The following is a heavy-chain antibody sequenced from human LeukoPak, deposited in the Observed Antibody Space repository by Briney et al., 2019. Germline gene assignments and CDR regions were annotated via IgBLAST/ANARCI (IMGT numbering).Heavy chain of an antibody. Sequence: PGRSLRLSCAASGFTFSSYGLHWVRQAPGKGLEWVAVIWYDGSNKYYADSVKGRFTISRDNAKNSLYLQMNSLRAEDTALYYCAKDMSRIVEPDAFDIWGQGTMVTVSS. CDR1: GFTFSSYG. V-gene: IGHV3-33*03. D-gene: IGHD3-3*02. CDR2: IWYDGSNK. J-gene: IGHJ3*02. CDR3: AKDMSRIVEPDAFDI.